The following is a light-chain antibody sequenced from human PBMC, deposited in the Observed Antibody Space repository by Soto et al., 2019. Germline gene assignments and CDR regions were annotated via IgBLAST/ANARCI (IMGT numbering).Light chain of an antibody. Sequence: QSALTQPASVSASPGQSITISCAGTSNDIGAYQYVSWYQHRPGKAPRLIIYDVTDRPSGVSSRFSVSKSDNSASLTISGLQTDDEADYYCSSFTTSLTVIFGGGTKVTVL. CDR3: SSFTTSLTVI. CDR1: SNDIGAYQY. V-gene: IGLV2-14*01. CDR2: DVT. J-gene: IGLJ2*01.